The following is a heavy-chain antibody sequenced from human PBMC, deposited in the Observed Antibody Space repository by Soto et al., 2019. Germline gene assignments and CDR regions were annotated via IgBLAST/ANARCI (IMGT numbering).Heavy chain of an antibody. Sequence: GGSLRLSCAASGFTFSSYWMSWVRQAPGKGLEWVANIKQDGSEKYYVDSVKGRFTISRDNAKNSLYLQMNSLRAEDTAVYYCARDLRKRRWEQLVRSGQGQYYYYMDVWGKGTTVTVSS. CDR3: ARDLRKRRWEQLVRSGQGQYYYYMDV. D-gene: IGHD6-6*01. J-gene: IGHJ6*03. V-gene: IGHV3-7*01. CDR1: GFTFSSYW. CDR2: IKQDGSEK.